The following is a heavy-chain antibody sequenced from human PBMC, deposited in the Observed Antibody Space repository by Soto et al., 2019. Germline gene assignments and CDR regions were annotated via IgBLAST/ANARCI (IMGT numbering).Heavy chain of an antibody. J-gene: IGHJ3*02. D-gene: IGHD3-22*01. Sequence: QVQLVQSGAEVKKPGVSVKVSCKASGYTFTSYDINWVRQATGQGLEWMGWMNPNSGNTGYAQKFQGRVTMTRNTSISTAYMELSSLRSEDTAVYYCARMYYYDSSGYYHDDAFDIWGQGTMVTVSS. CDR3: ARMYYYDSSGYYHDDAFDI. CDR1: GYTFTSYD. V-gene: IGHV1-8*01. CDR2: MNPNSGNT.